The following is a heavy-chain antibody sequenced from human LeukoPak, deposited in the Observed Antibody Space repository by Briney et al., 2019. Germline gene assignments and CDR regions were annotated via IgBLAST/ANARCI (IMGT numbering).Heavy chain of an antibody. CDR3: ARREESSSWYGWGAFDI. J-gene: IGHJ3*02. CDR1: GGSISSYY. Sequence: SETLSLTCTVSGGSISSYYWSWIRQPPGKGLEWIGYIYYSGSTNYNPSLKSRVTISVDTSKNQFSLKLSSVTAADTAVYYCARREESSSWYGWGAFDIWGQGTMVTVSS. D-gene: IGHD6-13*01. CDR2: IYYSGST. V-gene: IGHV4-59*08.